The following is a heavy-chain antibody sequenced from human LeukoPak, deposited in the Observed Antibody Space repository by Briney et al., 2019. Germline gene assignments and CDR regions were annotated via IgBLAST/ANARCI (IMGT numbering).Heavy chain of an antibody. Sequence: PGGSLRLSCAASGFTVSSNYMSWVRQAPGKGLEWVSVISSGGSTYYADSVKDRFTISRDNSNTTLYLQMNSLRAEDTAVYYCARDLNSDGYGPPDGAFCIWGQGAIVTVGS. CDR3: ARDLNSDGYGPPDGAFCI. J-gene: IGHJ3*02. CDR1: GFTVSSNY. D-gene: IGHD5-18*01. V-gene: IGHV3-53*01. CDR2: ISSGGST.